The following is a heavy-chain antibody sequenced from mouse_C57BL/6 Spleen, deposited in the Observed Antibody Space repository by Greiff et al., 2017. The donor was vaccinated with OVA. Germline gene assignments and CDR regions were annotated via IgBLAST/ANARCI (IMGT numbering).Heavy chain of an antibody. CDR3: ARDTTVVAGFDY. Sequence: EVKLVESEGGLVQPGSSMKLSCTASGFTFSDYYMAWVRQVPEKGLEWVANINYDGSSTYYLDSLKSRFIISRDNAKNILYLQMSSLKSEDTATYYCARDTTVVAGFDYWGQGTTLTVSS. CDR2: INYDGSST. CDR1: GFTFSDYY. J-gene: IGHJ2*01. V-gene: IGHV5-16*01. D-gene: IGHD1-1*01.